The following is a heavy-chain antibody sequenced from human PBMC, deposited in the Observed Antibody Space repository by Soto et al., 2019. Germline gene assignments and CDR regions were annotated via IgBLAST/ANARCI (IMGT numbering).Heavy chain of an antibody. J-gene: IGHJ4*02. V-gene: IGHV3-30-3*01. CDR2: ISYDGSNK. CDR1: GFTFSSYA. CDR3: ARGEGGTDC. Sequence: QVQLVESGGGVVQPGRSLRLSCAASGFTFSSYAMHWVRQAPGKGLEWVAVISYDGSNKYYADSVKGRFTISGDNSKNTLYLQMNSLRAEDTAVYYCARGEGGTDCWGQGTLVTVSS. D-gene: IGHD1-26*01.